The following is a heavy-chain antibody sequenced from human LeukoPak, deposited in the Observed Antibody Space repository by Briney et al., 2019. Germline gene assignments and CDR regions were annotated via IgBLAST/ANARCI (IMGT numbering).Heavy chain of an antibody. V-gene: IGHV4-30-4*01. CDR3: ARLPLLDFWSGYYNWYFDL. Sequence: SETLSLTCTVSGGSISCGDYYWSWIRQPPGKGLKWIGYIFYSGNTYYNPSLKSRVPISVDPSKNRFSLKLSSVTAADTAVYYCARLPLLDFWSGYYNWYFDLWGRGTLVTVSS. CDR2: IFYSGNT. D-gene: IGHD3-3*01. CDR1: GGSISCGDYY. J-gene: IGHJ2*01.